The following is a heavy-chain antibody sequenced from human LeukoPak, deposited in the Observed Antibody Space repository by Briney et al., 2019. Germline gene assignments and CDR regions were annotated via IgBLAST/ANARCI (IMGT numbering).Heavy chain of an antibody. Sequence: GGSLRLSCAASGFTFSIYWMHWVRQAPGKGLVWVSRINTDGSSTSYADSVKGRFTISRDNAKNTLYLQMNSLRAEDTAVYYCARIGPTVTYLNWGQGTLVTVSS. D-gene: IGHD4-17*01. CDR2: INTDGSST. V-gene: IGHV3-74*01. CDR1: GFTFSIYW. CDR3: ARIGPTVTYLN. J-gene: IGHJ4*02.